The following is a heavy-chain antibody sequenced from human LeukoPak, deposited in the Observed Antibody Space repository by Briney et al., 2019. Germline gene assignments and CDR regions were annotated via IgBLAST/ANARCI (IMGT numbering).Heavy chain of an antibody. V-gene: IGHV1-18*01. D-gene: IGHD3-22*01. Sequence: GASVKVSCKASGYTFTGYGISWVRQAPGQGLEWMGWINANNGNTKYALNLQGRVTMTTDTSTSTAYMELRSLRSDDTAVYYCARGYYYASSEYYYDYFDYWGQGTLVTVSS. CDR2: INANNGNT. CDR3: ARGYYYASSEYYYDYFDY. J-gene: IGHJ4*02. CDR1: GYTFTGYG.